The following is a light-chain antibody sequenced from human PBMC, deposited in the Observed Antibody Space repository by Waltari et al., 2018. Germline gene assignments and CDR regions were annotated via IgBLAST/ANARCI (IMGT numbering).Light chain of an antibody. CDR2: AAS. J-gene: IGKJ1*01. Sequence: DIQMTQSPSSLSASVGHRVTITCRASQSIGTYLNWYQHKPGRVPELLIYAASTLQGGVPSRFSGSGSETHFTLAISSLQREDFATYYCQQSYTTPRTFGQGTKVEIK. V-gene: IGKV1-39*01. CDR3: QQSYTTPRT. CDR1: QSIGTY.